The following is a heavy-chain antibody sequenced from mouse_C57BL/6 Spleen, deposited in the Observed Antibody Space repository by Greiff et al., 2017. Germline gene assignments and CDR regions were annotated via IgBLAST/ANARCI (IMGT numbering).Heavy chain of an antibody. D-gene: IGHD1-1*01. CDR3: AKDYDSDWYFDV. CDR1: GFTFSDYG. CDR2: ISSGSSTI. Sequence: EVQLQESGGGLVKPGGSLKLSCAASGFTFSDYGMHWVRQAPEKGLEWVAYISSGSSTIYYADTVKGRFTISRDNAKNTLFLQMTSLRSEDTALYYCAKDYDSDWYFDVWGTGTTVTFSS. J-gene: IGHJ1*03. V-gene: IGHV5-17*01.